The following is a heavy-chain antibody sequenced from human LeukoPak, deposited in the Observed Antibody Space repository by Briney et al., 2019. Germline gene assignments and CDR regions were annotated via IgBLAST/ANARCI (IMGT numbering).Heavy chain of an antibody. CDR2: ISSSSSYI. J-gene: IGHJ3*02. V-gene: IGHV3-21*01. CDR1: GFTFSSYA. D-gene: IGHD2-15*01. CDR3: ARESSGGSCYPSRCAFDI. Sequence: PGGSLRLSCAASGFTFSSYAMNWVRQAPGKGLEWVSSISSSSSYIYYADSVKGRFTISRDNAKNSLYLQMNSLRAEDTAVYYCARESSGGSCYPSRCAFDIWGQGTMVTVSS.